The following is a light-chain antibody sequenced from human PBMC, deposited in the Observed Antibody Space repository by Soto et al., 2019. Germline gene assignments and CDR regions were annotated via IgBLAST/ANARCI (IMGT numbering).Light chain of an antibody. CDR1: QSVSSSY. CDR2: GAS. CDR3: QQSSNWPT. V-gene: IGKV3D-20*02. J-gene: IGKJ4*01. Sequence: EIVLTQSPGTLSLSPVEIATLSFRASQSVSSSYLAWYQQKPGKAPRILISGASSRATGIPDRFSGSGSGTDFTLTISSLETEDFAVYYCQQSSNWPTFGGGTKVDIK.